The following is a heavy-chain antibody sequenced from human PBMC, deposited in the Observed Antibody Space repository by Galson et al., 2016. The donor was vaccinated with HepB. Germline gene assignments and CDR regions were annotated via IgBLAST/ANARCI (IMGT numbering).Heavy chain of an antibody. CDR1: GYDFTTYW. J-gene: IGHJ2*01. V-gene: IGHV5-51*03. CDR3: ARDRGFSYGTGDWYFDL. D-gene: IGHD5-18*01. CDR2: IYPGDSDT. Sequence: QSGAEVKKPGESLKISCKGSGYDFTTYWIGWVRQMPGKGLEWMAIIYPGDSDTKYSPSFQGQVTISVDKSTSTAYLRWSSLKASDTAMYYCARDRGFSYGTGDWYFDLWGRGTLVSVSS.